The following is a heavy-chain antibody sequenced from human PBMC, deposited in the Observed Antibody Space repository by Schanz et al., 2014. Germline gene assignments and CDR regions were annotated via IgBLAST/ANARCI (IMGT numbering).Heavy chain of an antibody. V-gene: IGHV3-23*01. Sequence: EVQLLESGGGLIQPGGSLRLSCAASGFIFGSSVMAWVRQAPGKGLEWVSGISGSGGSTYYADSVKGRFTISRDNSKNSLLLQMNSLRAEDTAVYYCARAPVTVGPYHYYMDVWGKGTTVTVSS. CDR2: ISGSGGST. D-gene: IGHD4-17*01. CDR1: GFIFGSSV. J-gene: IGHJ6*03. CDR3: ARAPVTVGPYHYYMDV.